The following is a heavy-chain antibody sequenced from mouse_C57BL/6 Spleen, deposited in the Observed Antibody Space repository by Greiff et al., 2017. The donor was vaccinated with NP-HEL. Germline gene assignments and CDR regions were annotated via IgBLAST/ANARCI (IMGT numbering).Heavy chain of an antibody. V-gene: IGHV5-6*01. CDR1: GFSFSSYG. D-gene: IGHD2-5*01. CDR2: ISSGGSYT. CDR3: ARDYSNSPWFAY. J-gene: IGHJ3*01. Sequence: EVMLVESGGDLVKPGGSLKLSCAASGFSFSSYGMSWVRQTPDKRLEWVATISSGGSYTYYPDSVKGRFTISRDNAKNTLYLQMSSLKSEDTAMYYCARDYSNSPWFAYWGQGTLVTVSA.